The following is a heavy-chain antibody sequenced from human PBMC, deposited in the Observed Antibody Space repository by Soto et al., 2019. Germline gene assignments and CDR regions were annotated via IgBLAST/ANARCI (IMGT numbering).Heavy chain of an antibody. CDR1: GGTFSSYA. V-gene: IGHV1-69*13. CDR2: IIPIFGTA. CDR3: AREVGYYYDSSGYYFDY. Sequence: GASVKVSCKASGGTFSSYAISWVRQAPGQGLEWMGGIIPIFGTANYAQKFQGRVTITADEYTSTAYMELSSLRSEDTAVYYCAREVGYYYDSSGYYFDYWGQGTLVTVSS. J-gene: IGHJ4*02. D-gene: IGHD3-22*01.